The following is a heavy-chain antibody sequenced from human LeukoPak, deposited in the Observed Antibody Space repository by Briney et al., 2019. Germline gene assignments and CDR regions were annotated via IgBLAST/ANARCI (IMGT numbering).Heavy chain of an antibody. CDR2: IRYDGSNK. CDR1: GFTFRNYG. Sequence: GGSLRLSCVASGFTFRNYGMHWVRQAPGKGLEWVAFIRYDGSNKYYADSVKGRFTISRDNSKNTLYLQMNSLRAEDTAVYYCAKDADLYDYVWGSYPDYWGQGTLVTVSS. D-gene: IGHD3-16*02. CDR3: AKDADLYDYVWGSYPDY. J-gene: IGHJ4*02. V-gene: IGHV3-30*02.